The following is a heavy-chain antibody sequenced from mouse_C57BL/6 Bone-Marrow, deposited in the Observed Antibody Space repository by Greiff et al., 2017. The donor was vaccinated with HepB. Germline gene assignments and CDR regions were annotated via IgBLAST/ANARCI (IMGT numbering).Heavy chain of an antibody. D-gene: IGHD1-1*01. V-gene: IGHV5-17*01. CDR2: ISSGSSTI. CDR1: GFTFGDYG. CDR3: AIRYYAMDY. J-gene: IGHJ4*01. Sequence: EVQLVESGGGLVKPGGSLKLSCAASGFTFGDYGMHWVRQAPEKGLEWVAYISSGSSTIYYADTVKGRFTISRDNAKNTLFLQMTSLRSEDTAMYYCAIRYYAMDYWGQGTSVTVSS.